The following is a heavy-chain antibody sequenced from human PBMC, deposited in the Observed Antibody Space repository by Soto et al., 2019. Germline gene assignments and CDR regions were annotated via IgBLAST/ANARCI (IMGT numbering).Heavy chain of an antibody. D-gene: IGHD3-3*01. CDR3: AKDIGDFWSDTSDFNAFDI. J-gene: IGHJ3*02. CDR2: ISWNSGSI. V-gene: IGHV3-9*01. Sequence: GGSLRLSCAASGFTFDDYAMHWVRQAPGKGLEWVSGISWNSGSIGYADSVKGRFTISRDNAKNSLYLQMNSLRAEGTALYYCAKDIGDFWSDTSDFNAFDIWGQGTMVTVSS. CDR1: GFTFDDYA.